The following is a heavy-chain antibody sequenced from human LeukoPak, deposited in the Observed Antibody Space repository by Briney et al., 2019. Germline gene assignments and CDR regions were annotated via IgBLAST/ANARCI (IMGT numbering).Heavy chain of an antibody. CDR3: ARIPSGSPRQYFDY. Sequence: PSETLSLTCTVSGGSISSSNYWGWIRQPPGKGLEWIAYIYHNGRTTYDPYLKSRLTMSLDTSKNQFSLSLTSVTTADTAVYYCARIPSGSPRQYFDYWGQGTLVTVFS. D-gene: IGHD1-26*01. CDR2: IYHNGRT. CDR1: GGSISSSNY. V-gene: IGHV4-39*07. J-gene: IGHJ4*02.